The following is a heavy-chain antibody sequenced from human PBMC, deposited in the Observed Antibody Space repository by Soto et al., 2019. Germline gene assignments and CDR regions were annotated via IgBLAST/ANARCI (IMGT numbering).Heavy chain of an antibody. CDR3: PRASPSPARSCYRLYSCNWFDP. CDR1: GGSISSGGYY. J-gene: IGHJ5*02. D-gene: IGHD2-15*01. Sequence: PSETLSLTCTVSGGSISSGGYYWSWIRQHPGKGLEWIGYIYYSGSTDYNPSLKSRVTISVDTSKNQFSLKLSSLTAADTAVYYCPRASPSPARSCYRLYSCNWFDPWGQGLLVPISS. CDR2: IYYSGST. V-gene: IGHV4-31*03.